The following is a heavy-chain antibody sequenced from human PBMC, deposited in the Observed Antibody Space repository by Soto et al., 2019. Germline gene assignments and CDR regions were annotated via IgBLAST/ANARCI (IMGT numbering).Heavy chain of an antibody. D-gene: IGHD3-22*01. CDR3: AKRYYYDSSDYFDAFDI. V-gene: IGHV3-23*01. CDR1: GFTFSSYA. Sequence: GGSLRLSCAASGFTFSSYAMSWVRQAPGKGLEWVSAISGSGGRTYYADSVKGRFTISKDSSKNTLYLQMNSLRAEDTAVYYCAKRYYYDSSDYFDAFDIWGQGTVVTVSS. CDR2: ISGSGGRT. J-gene: IGHJ3*02.